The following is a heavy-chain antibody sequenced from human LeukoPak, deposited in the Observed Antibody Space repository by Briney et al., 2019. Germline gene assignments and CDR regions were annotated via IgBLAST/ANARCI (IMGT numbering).Heavy chain of an antibody. J-gene: IGHJ4*02. CDR3: AREFADS. V-gene: IGHV3-21*01. CDR2: ISSTSSHK. CDR1: GFTFNIYS. Sequence: GGSLRLSCAASGFTFNIYSMIWVRQAPGKGLEWVSSISSTSSHKYYADSVKGRFTVSRDNAKNSLYLQMTSLRAEDTAVYYCAREFADSWGQGTLVIVSS.